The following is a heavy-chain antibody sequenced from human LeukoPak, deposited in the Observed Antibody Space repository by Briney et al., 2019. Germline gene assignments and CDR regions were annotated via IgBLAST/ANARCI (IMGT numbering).Heavy chain of an antibody. CDR1: GFTFSSYW. D-gene: IGHD5-12*01. V-gene: IGHV3-74*01. CDR2: INTDGSST. J-gene: IGHJ6*03. Sequence: GGSLRLSCAASGFTFSSYWMHWVRQAPGKGLVWVSRINTDGSSTSYADSVRGRFTISRDNAKNTLYLQMNSLRAEDTAVYYCARGPLLGYSGYDEYHYYYMDVWGKGTTVTVSS. CDR3: ARGPLLGYSGYDEYHYYYMDV.